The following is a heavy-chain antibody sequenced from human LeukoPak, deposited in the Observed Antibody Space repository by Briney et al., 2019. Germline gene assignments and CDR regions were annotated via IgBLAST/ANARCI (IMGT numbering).Heavy chain of an antibody. V-gene: IGHV4-38-2*01. J-gene: IGHJ4*02. CDR2: IYHSGST. CDR3: ARNRSVTTTPGFDH. D-gene: IGHD4-17*01. CDR1: GYSIRSGDY. Sequence: SETLSLTCAVSGYSIRSGDYWGWIRQSPGKGPEWIGSIYHSGSTHYNPSLKSRVTISVDTSKNQFSLMLSSVTAADTAVYYCARNRSVTTTPGFDHWGQGTLVTVSS.